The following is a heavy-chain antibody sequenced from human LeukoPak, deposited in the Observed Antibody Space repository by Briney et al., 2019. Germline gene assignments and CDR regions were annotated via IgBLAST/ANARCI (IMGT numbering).Heavy chain of an antibody. CDR2: ISYSGNT. CDR1: GGSFSSYF. D-gene: IGHD2-15*01. Sequence: SETLSLTCTISGGSFSSYFWGWIRQPPGKGLEWIGHISYSGNTNYNPSLKSRVTISIDTSKNQFSLKLSSVSAADTAVYYCARIGGYCSSDTCYSGVFFDYWGQGTLVTVSS. CDR3: ARIGGYCSSDTCYSGVFFDY. V-gene: IGHV4-59*08. J-gene: IGHJ4*02.